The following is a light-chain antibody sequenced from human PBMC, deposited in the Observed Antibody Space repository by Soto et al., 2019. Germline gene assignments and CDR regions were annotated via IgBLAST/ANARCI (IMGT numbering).Light chain of an antibody. Sequence: QSVLTQPPSASGTPGQRVTISCSGSNSNIGSNTVNWYQQLPGTAPKLLIYANTNRPSGVPDRFSGSKSGTSASLAITGLQAEDEADYFCQSYDSSLSGYVFGTGTKLTVL. CDR2: ANT. V-gene: IGLV1-44*01. CDR3: QSYDSSLSGYV. J-gene: IGLJ1*01. CDR1: NSNIGSNT.